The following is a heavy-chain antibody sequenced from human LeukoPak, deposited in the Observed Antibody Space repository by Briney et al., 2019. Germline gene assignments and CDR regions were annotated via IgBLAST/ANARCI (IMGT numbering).Heavy chain of an antibody. Sequence: GVLRLSCAASGFTFDDYGMSWVRQAPGKGLEWVSGINWNGGSTGYAGSVKGRFTISRDNAENSLYLQMNSLRAEDTALYHCARVEAYSSSWYLPNWGQGTLVTVSS. CDR1: GFTFDDYG. V-gene: IGHV3-20*01. D-gene: IGHD6-13*01. CDR3: ARVEAYSSSWYLPN. CDR2: INWNGGST. J-gene: IGHJ4*02.